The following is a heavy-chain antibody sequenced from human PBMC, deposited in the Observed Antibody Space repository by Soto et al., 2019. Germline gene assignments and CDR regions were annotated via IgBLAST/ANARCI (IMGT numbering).Heavy chain of an antibody. J-gene: IGHJ4*02. Sequence: PSGTLSLTCTVSGGSVSSSIYYWGWVRQPPGKGLEWIGSVYYSGSTYYNPSLESRVTISVDKSKNQFSLKLMSLSAADTAVYYCGRLEGLATISYYFDYWGQGALVTVSS. CDR3: GRLEGLATISYYFDY. D-gene: IGHD3-9*01. V-gene: IGHV4-39*01. CDR2: VYYSGST. CDR1: GGSVSSSIYY.